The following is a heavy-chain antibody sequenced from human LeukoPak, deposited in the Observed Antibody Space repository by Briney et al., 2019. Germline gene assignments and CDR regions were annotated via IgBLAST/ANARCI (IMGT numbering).Heavy chain of an antibody. Sequence: GASLKISCKGSGSRFTSYWIDGVRQMPGKGLEWMGIIYPADSDTGYSPSFQGQFTISADKSISTAYLQWSSLKASDTAMYYCARHLHSTVTTDGYFDYWGQGTLVTVSS. CDR1: GSRFTSYW. J-gene: IGHJ4*02. CDR3: ARHLHSTVTTDGYFDY. D-gene: IGHD4-17*01. V-gene: IGHV5-51*01. CDR2: IYPADSDT.